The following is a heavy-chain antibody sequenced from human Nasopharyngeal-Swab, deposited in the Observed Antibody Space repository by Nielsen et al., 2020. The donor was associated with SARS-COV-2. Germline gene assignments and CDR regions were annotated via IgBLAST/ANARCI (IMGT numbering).Heavy chain of an antibody. CDR2: ISPRDSDT. J-gene: IGHJ6*02. D-gene: IGHD1-26*01. Sequence: GESLKISCKGSGYSFTSYWIAWVRQMPGKSLEWMGIISPRDSDTRYSPSFQGQVTISVDQSITTAYLHWTSLKASDTAKYYCAIGAAVGTLFHGMDVWGQGTMVTVSS. CDR3: AIGAAVGTLFHGMDV. V-gene: IGHV5-51*01. CDR1: GYSFTSYW.